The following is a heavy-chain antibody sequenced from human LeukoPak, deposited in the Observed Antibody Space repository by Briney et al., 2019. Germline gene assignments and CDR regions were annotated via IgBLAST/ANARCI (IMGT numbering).Heavy chain of an antibody. J-gene: IGHJ4*02. V-gene: IGHV4-59*01. CDR2: IYNSGST. CDR1: GGSISTYY. Sequence: SETLSLTCTVSGGSISTYYWSWIRQPPGKGLEWIGYIYNSGSTNYNPSLKSRVTISVDTSKNQISLKLSSVTAADTAVYYCAGDYYDRRFDYWGQGTLVTVSS. D-gene: IGHD3-22*01. CDR3: AGDYYDRRFDY.